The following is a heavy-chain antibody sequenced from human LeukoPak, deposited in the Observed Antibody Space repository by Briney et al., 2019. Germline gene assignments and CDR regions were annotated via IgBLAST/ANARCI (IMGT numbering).Heavy chain of an antibody. CDR3: ARVHARGWAYFDY. D-gene: IGHD6-19*01. Sequence: GGSLRLSCAASGFTFSSYSMNWVRQAPGKGLEWVSSISSTGSYIYYADSVKGRFTISRDNAKNSLYLQVNSLRAEDTSVYYCARVHARGWAYFDYWGQGTLVTVSS. CDR1: GFTFSSYS. J-gene: IGHJ4*02. V-gene: IGHV3-21*01. CDR2: ISSTGSYI.